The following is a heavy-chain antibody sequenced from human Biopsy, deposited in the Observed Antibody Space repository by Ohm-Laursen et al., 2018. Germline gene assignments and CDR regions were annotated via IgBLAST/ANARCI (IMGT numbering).Heavy chain of an antibody. CDR3: TRATNSTGWPYYYFYGMDI. D-gene: IGHD2/OR15-2a*01. J-gene: IGHJ6*02. CDR1: GGSISSDW. V-gene: IGHV4-59*01. CDR2: VYYSGTT. Sequence: PPGTLSLTCTVSGGSISSDWWSWIRQPPGKGLEWIGYVYYSGTTTYNPSLRSRVTISVDTSMNQISLRLQSVTAADTAIYYCTRATNSTGWPYYYFYGMDIWGQGTTVTVSS.